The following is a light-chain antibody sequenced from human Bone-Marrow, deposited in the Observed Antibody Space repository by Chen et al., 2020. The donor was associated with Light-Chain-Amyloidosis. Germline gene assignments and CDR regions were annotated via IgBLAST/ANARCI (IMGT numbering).Light chain of an antibody. Sequence: DIVMTQSPLSLPVTPGEPASISCRSSQSLLHSNGYNYLDWYLQKPGQSPQLLIYLGSNRASGVPDRFSGSGSGTDFTLKISRVEAEDVGVYYCMQALQTPDTVGQGTKVEIK. CDR2: LGS. CDR3: MQALQTPDT. CDR1: QSLLHSNGYNY. J-gene: IGKJ1*01. V-gene: IGKV2-28*01.